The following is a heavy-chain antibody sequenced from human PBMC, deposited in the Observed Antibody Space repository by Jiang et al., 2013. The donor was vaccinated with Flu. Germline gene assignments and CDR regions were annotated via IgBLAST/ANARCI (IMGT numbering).Heavy chain of an antibody. CDR1: GFTFSSYS. D-gene: IGHD4-23*01. CDR3: ASIFATVDDAFDI. J-gene: IGHJ3*02. CDR2: ISSSSSTI. Sequence: VQLLESGGGLVQPGGSLRLSCAASGFTFSSYSMNWVRQAPGKGLEWVSYISSSSSTIYYADSVKGRFTISRDNAKNSLYLQMNSLRAEDTAVYYCASIFATVDDAFDIWGQGTMVTVSS. V-gene: IGHV3-48*01.